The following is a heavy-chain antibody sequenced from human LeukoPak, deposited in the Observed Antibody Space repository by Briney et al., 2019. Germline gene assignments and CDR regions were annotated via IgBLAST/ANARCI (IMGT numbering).Heavy chain of an antibody. CDR1: GNYW. V-gene: IGHV3-74*01. CDR3: VSFYETY. Sequence: GGSLRLSCAASGNYWMHWVRQAPGKGLVWVSHINSDGSWTSYADSVKGRFTISKDNAKNTVYLQMNSLRAEDTAVYYCVSFYETYWGRGTLVSVSS. D-gene: IGHD2/OR15-2a*01. J-gene: IGHJ4*02. CDR2: INSDGSWT.